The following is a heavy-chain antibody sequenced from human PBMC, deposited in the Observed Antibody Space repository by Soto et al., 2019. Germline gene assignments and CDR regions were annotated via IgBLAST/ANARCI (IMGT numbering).Heavy chain of an antibody. CDR2: MNPSTGST. Sequence: QVQLVQSGAEVKKPGASVKVSCKASGYTFTSYDITWVRQATGQGLEWMGWMNPSTGSTGFAQKFQGRVTMISNTSISTAYLELSSLTSEDTAVYYCARGRLVAGTVDYWGQGTLVTVSS. D-gene: IGHD1-7*01. J-gene: IGHJ4*02. V-gene: IGHV1-8*01. CDR3: ARGRLVAGTVDY. CDR1: GYTFTSYD.